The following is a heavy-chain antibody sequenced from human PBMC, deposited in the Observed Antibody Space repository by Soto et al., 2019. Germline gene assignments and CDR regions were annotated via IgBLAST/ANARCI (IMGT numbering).Heavy chain of an antibody. J-gene: IGHJ3*02. Sequence: XGSLRLSCAASGFTFSSYAMSWVRQAPGKGLEWVSAISGSGGSTYYADSVKGRFTISRDNSKNTLYLQMNSLRAEDTAVYYCAKDRRYYETPDVFDIWGQGTMVIVSS. CDR1: GFTFSSYA. V-gene: IGHV3-23*01. CDR2: ISGSGGST. CDR3: AKDRRYYETPDVFDI. D-gene: IGHD3-22*01.